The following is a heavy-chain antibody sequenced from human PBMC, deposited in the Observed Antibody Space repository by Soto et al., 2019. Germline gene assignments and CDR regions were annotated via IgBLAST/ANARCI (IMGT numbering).Heavy chain of an antibody. D-gene: IGHD3-3*01. J-gene: IGHJ3*02. Sequence: SETLSLTCTVSGGSISSGGYYWSWIRQHPGKGLEWIGYIYYSGSTYYNPSLKSRVTISVDTSKNQFSLKLSSVTAADTAVYYCVSRTIFGGAGAFDIWGQGTMVTVSS. CDR2: IYYSGST. V-gene: IGHV4-31*03. CDR1: GGSISSGGYY. CDR3: VSRTIFGGAGAFDI.